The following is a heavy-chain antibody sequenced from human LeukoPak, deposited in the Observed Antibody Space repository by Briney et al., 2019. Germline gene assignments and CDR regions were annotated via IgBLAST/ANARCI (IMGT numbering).Heavy chain of an antibody. CDR1: GDSISSYY. J-gene: IGHJ4*02. D-gene: IGHD7-27*01. CDR2: MYYSGTT. CDR3: ARSNWGSGREIPYDAEFDY. V-gene: IGHV4-59*08. Sequence: PSETLSLTCTVSGDSISSYYWSWIRQPPGKGLEWIGYMYYSGTTNYNPSLKSRVTISIDTSKNQFSLKLSSVTAADTAVYYCARSNWGSGREIPYDAEFDYWGQGTLVTVSS.